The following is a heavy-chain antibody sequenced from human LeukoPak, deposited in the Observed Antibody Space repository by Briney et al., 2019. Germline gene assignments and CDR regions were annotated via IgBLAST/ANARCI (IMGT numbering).Heavy chain of an antibody. CDR3: AIRTSRGVSGSSYFDS. Sequence: ASVKVSCKASGYTFSSYDINWVRQAAGQGPEWMGWMNPNSGNTAYAQNFQGRVVMTRNTSISTAYMELSSLRFEDTAVFYCAIRTSRGVSGSSYFDSWGQGTLVTVSS. V-gene: IGHV1-8*01. J-gene: IGHJ4*02. D-gene: IGHD3-10*01. CDR1: GYTFSSYD. CDR2: MNPNSGNT.